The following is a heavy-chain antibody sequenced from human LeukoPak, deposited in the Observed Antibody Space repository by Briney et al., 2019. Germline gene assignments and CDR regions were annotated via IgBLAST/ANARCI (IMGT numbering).Heavy chain of an antibody. CDR2: INPNGGDT. V-gene: IGHV1-2*02. J-gene: IGHJ4*02. D-gene: IGHD3-10*01. CDR1: GYTFTGHY. CDR3: ARDTSMVCLEY. Sequence: ASVKVSYKASGYTFTGHYMHWVRQAPGQGLEWMGWINPNGGDTKYAQNFQDRVTMTRDTSISTVYMELRRLRADDTAVYWCARDTSMVCLEYWGQGTPVTVSS.